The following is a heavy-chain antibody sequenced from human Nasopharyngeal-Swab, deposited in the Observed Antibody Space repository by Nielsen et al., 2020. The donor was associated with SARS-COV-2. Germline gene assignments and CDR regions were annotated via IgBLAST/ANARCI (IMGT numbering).Heavy chain of an antibody. J-gene: IGHJ6*02. Sequence: ASVKVSCKASGYTFTGYYMHWVRQAPGQGLEWMGWINPNSGGTNYAQKFQGRVTMTRDTSISTAYMEPSRLRSDDTAVYYCARVPRYCSSTSCYAEPYYYYYGMDVWGQGTTVTVSS. V-gene: IGHV1-2*02. D-gene: IGHD2-2*01. CDR1: GYTFTGYY. CDR2: INPNSGGT. CDR3: ARVPRYCSSTSCYAEPYYYYYGMDV.